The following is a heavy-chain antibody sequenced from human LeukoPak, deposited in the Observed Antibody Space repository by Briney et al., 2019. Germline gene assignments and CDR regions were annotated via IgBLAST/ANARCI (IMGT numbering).Heavy chain of an antibody. V-gene: IGHV3-23*03. D-gene: IGHD3-10*01. Sequence: GGSLRLSCAASGFTFSSYAMSWVRQAPGKGLEWVSVIYRDSSTYYADSVKGRFTISRDNSKNTLYLQMNTLRTEDTAVYYCARDTHDYDSGSYYWESWFDPWGQGTLVTVSS. J-gene: IGHJ5*02. CDR2: IYRDSST. CDR3: ARDTHDYDSGSYYWESWFDP. CDR1: GFTFSSYA.